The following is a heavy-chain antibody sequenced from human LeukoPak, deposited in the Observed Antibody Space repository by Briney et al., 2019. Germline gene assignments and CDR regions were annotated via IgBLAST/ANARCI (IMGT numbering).Heavy chain of an antibody. Sequence: GGSLRLSCAASGFTFSSYAMSWVRQAPGKGLEWVSSTGGSGGSIYYADSVKGRFTISRDNSKNTLYLQMDSLRADDTAVYYCAKGIPVTAIRYFDFWGQGTLVTASS. V-gene: IGHV3-23*01. CDR2: TGGSGGSI. CDR3: AKGIPVTAIRYFDF. D-gene: IGHD2-21*02. J-gene: IGHJ4*02. CDR1: GFTFSSYA.